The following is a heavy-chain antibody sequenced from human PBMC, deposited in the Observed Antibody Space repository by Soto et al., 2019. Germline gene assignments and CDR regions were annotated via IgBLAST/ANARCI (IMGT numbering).Heavy chain of an antibody. J-gene: IGHJ4*02. CDR2: IIGSGGST. Sequence: GRSLRLSCAVSGVTFSSDVMSWARQSPGKGMEWVSAIIGSGGSTYYADSVKGRFTISRDNSKNTLYLQMNSLRAEDTAVYYFAKSWVVSGPNFVFWGQGTLVTV. D-gene: IGHD2-15*01. V-gene: IGHV3-23*01. CDR3: AKSWVVSGPNFVF. CDR1: GVTFSSDV.